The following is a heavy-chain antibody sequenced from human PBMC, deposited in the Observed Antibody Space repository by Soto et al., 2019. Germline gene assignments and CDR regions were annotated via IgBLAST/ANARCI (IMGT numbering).Heavy chain of an antibody. V-gene: IGHV3-33*08. CDR3: ARDYDSSGYYYKPQYYFDY. CDR2: IWYDGSNK. J-gene: IGHJ4*02. D-gene: IGHD3-22*01. Sequence: GWSLRLSCAASGFTFSSYAMSWVRQAPGKGLERVAVIWYDGSNKYYADSVKGRFTISRDNSKNTLYLQMNSLRAEDTAVYYCARDYDSSGYYYKPQYYFDYWGQGTLVTVSS. CDR1: GFTFSSYA.